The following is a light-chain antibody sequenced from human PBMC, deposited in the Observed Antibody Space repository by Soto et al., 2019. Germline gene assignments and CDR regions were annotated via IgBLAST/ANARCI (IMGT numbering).Light chain of an antibody. V-gene: IGKV1D-12*01. CDR3: QQANSFPRT. Sequence: DIQMTQSPSSVSASVGDRVTITCLASQAISTWLAWYQQKPGKAPKLLIYAASNLQTGVPSRFSGSGSGTDFTLTISSLQLEDFATYYCQQANSFPRTLGQGTKVEIK. J-gene: IGKJ1*01. CDR2: AAS. CDR1: QAISTW.